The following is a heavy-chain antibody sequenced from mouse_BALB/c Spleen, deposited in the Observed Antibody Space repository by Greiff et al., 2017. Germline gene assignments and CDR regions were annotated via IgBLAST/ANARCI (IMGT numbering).Heavy chain of an antibody. CDR3: ARVYYGNYGD. D-gene: IGHD2-1*01. J-gene: IGHJ3*01. CDR1: GFTFSSYA. V-gene: IGHV5-9-4*01. CDR2: ISSGGSYT. Sequence: EVQRVESGGGLVKPGGSLKLSCAASGFTFSSYAMSWVRQSPEKRLEWVAEISSGGSYTYYPDTVTGRFTISRDNAKNTLYLEMSSLRSEDTAMYYCARVYYGNYGDWGQGTLVTVSA.